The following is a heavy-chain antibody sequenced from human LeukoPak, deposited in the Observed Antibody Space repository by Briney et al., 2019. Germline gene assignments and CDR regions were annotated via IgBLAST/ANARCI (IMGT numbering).Heavy chain of an antibody. CDR1: GYTFTSYG. Sequence: ASVKVSCKASGYTFTSYGISWVRQAPGQGLEWMGWISAYNGNTNYAQKLQGRVTMTTDTSTSTAYMELRSLRSDDTAVYYCARTPGIAVAGTFFYFDYWGQGTLVTVSS. J-gene: IGHJ4*02. CDR2: ISAYNGNT. D-gene: IGHD6-19*01. V-gene: IGHV1-18*01. CDR3: ARTPGIAVAGTFFYFDY.